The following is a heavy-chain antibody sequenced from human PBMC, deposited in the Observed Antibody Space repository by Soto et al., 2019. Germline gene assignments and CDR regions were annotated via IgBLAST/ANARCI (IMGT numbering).Heavy chain of an antibody. J-gene: IGHJ6*02. Sequence: EVQLLESGGGLVQPGGSLRLSCAASGFTFSSYAMSWVRQAPGKGLEWVSAISGSGGSTYYADSVKGRFTISRDNSKNTLYLQMNSLRAEDTAVYYCAKVTDYGAYPRVPLYYYGMDVWGQGTTVTVSS. CDR1: GFTFSSYA. CDR3: AKVTDYGAYPRVPLYYYGMDV. CDR2: ISGSGGST. D-gene: IGHD4-17*01. V-gene: IGHV3-23*01.